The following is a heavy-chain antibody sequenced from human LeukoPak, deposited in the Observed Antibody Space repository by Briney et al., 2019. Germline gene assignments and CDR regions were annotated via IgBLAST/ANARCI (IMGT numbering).Heavy chain of an antibody. CDR2: ISYAGNTHTGST. V-gene: IGHV4-34*01. D-gene: IGHD1-14*01. J-gene: IGHJ4*02. Sequence: SETLSLTCDVSGGSFSSYSWNWIRQPPGKGLEWIAEISYAGNTHTGSTSYSASLKSRVTISVDTPKNQFSLHLSSVTAADAVVYYCARGFSGFWEFDSWGQGTLVTVSS. CDR3: ARGFSGFWEFDS. CDR1: GGSFSSYS.